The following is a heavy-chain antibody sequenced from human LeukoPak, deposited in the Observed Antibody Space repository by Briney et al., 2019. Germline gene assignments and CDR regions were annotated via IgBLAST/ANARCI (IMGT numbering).Heavy chain of an antibody. CDR3: AKDGNFNSPYYYYYMDV. CDR2: ISWDGGST. CDR1: GFTFDDYA. V-gene: IGHV3-43D*03. J-gene: IGHJ6*03. Sequence: GGSLRLSCAASGFTFDDYAMHWVRQAPGKGLEWVSLISWDGGSTYYADSVKGRFTISRDNSKNSLYLQMNSLRVEDTALYYCAKDGNFNSPYYYYYMDVWGKGTTVTVSS. D-gene: IGHD1-7*01.